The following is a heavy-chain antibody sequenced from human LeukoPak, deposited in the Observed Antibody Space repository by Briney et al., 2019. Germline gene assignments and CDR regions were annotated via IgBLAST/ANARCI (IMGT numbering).Heavy chain of an antibody. J-gene: IGHJ4*02. CDR3: ARSEAYYDFWSGSSYYFDY. D-gene: IGHD3-3*01. CDR1: GFTFSSYW. Sequence: GGSLRLSCAASGFTFSSYWMHWVRQAPGKGPVWISHISSGDGANIGYADSVKGRFTISRDNAKNTLYLQMNSLGVEDTAVYYCARSEAYYDFWSGSSYYFDYWGQGTLVTVSS. CDR2: ISSGDGANI. V-gene: IGHV3-74*01.